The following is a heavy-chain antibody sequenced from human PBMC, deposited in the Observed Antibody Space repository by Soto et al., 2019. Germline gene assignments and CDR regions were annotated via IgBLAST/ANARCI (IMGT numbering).Heavy chain of an antibody. Sequence: ASVKVSCKVSGYTLTELSMHWVRQAPGKGLEWMGGFDPEDGETIYAQKFQGRVTMTEDTSTDTAYMELSSLRSEDTAVYYCATGANYDFWSGYSHGLDYWGQGTLVTVSS. CDR3: ATGANYDFWSGYSHGLDY. CDR1: GYTLTELS. V-gene: IGHV1-24*01. D-gene: IGHD3-3*01. CDR2: FDPEDGET. J-gene: IGHJ4*02.